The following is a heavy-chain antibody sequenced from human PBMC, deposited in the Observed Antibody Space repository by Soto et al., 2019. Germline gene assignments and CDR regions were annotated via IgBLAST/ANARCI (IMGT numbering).Heavy chain of an antibody. CDR3: ASAYYYDSSGYYPIIYYFDY. Sequence: SETLSLTCTVSGGSISSGGYYWSWIRQHPGKGLEWIGYIYYSGSTYYNPSLKSRVTISVDTSKNQFSLKLSSVTAADTAVYYCASAYYYDSSGYYPIIYYFDYWGQGALVTAPQ. V-gene: IGHV4-31*03. J-gene: IGHJ4*02. D-gene: IGHD3-22*01. CDR2: IYYSGST. CDR1: GGSISSGGYY.